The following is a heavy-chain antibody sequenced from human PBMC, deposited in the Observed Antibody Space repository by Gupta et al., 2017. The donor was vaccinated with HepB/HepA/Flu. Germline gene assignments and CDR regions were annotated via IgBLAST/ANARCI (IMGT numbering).Heavy chain of an antibody. CDR1: GYSFTSYW. D-gene: IGHD3-10*01. V-gene: IGHV5-51*01. CDR3: ARQDGSGSYYNEFYGMDV. J-gene: IGHJ6*02. CDR2: IYPGDSDT. Sequence: EVQLVQSGAEVKKPGESLKISCTGSGYSFTSYWIGWVRQMPGNGLEWMGIIYPGDSDTRYSPSFQGQVTISADKSISTAYLQWSSLKASDTAMYYCARQDGSGSYYNEFYGMDVWGQGTTVTVSS.